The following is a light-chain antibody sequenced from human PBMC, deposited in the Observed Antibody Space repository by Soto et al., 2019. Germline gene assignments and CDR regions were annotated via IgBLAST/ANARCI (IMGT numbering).Light chain of an antibody. J-gene: IGKJ1*01. CDR2: GAS. CDR1: QSVRSNY. Sequence: EIVLTQSPGTLSLSPGERATLSCRASQSVRSNYLAWYQQKPGQAPWLLISGASSRAAGIPDRFSGSGSGTDFTITISRLESEDFAVYYCQQYGSSPRTFGQGTKVEIK. CDR3: QQYGSSPRT. V-gene: IGKV3-20*01.